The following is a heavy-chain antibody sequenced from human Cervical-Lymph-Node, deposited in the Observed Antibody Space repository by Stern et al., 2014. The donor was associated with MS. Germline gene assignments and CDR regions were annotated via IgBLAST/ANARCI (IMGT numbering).Heavy chain of an antibody. J-gene: IGHJ4*02. D-gene: IGHD4-17*01. V-gene: IGHV4-30-4*01. CDR1: GGSISSGDNY. Sequence: VQLLESGPGLVKPSQTLSLTCTVSGGSISSGDNYWSWIRQPPGKGPGRIGYIHYSGGTYFNPSLKSRATISADTSKNQFSLKLNSMTAADTAVYYCARVPDYGDAFFDYWGQGILVTVSS. CDR2: IHYSGGT. CDR3: ARVPDYGDAFFDY.